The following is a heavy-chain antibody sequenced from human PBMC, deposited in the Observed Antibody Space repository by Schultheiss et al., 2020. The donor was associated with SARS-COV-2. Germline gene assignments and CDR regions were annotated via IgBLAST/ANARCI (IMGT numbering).Heavy chain of an antibody. J-gene: IGHJ3*02. CDR3: ARDWNWRGSYRRDDAFDI. V-gene: IGHV3-48*04. Sequence: GGSLRLSCDASGFTFSSYSMNWVRQAPGKGLEWVSYISSSGSTIYYADSVKGRFTISRDNAKNSLYLQMNSLRAEDTAVYYCARDWNWRGSYRRDDAFDIWGQGTMVTVSS. CDR1: GFTFSSYS. D-gene: IGHD1-26*01. CDR2: ISSSGSTI.